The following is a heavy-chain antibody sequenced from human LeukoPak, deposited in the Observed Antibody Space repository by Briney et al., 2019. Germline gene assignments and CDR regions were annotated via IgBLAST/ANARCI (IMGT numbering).Heavy chain of an antibody. Sequence: GGSLRLSCAASGFTVSGNYMSWVRQAPGKGLEWVSVIYSGDYTYCADSVKGRFTISRDNFKNTLYLQMNSLRAEDTAVYYCARDSHGDGIGRWGQGTLVTVSS. J-gene: IGHJ4*02. CDR3: ARDSHGDGIGR. CDR1: GFTVSGNY. V-gene: IGHV3-66*01. D-gene: IGHD4-17*01. CDR2: IYSGDYT.